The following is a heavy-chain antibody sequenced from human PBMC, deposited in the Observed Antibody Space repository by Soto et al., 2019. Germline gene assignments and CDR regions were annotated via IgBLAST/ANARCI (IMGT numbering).Heavy chain of an antibody. D-gene: IGHD3-22*01. J-gene: IGHJ6*02. CDR1: GFTFSYYS. CDR2: ISSSSSYI. CDR3: ARVVDYYDPYYYYGMDV. Sequence: EVQLVESGGGLVKPGGSLRLSCAASGFTFSYYSMNWVRQAPGKGLEWVSSISSSSSYISYADSVKGRFTISRDNAKNSLYLQMNSLRAEDTAVSYCARVVDYYDPYYYYGMDVWGQGTTVTVSS. V-gene: IGHV3-21*01.